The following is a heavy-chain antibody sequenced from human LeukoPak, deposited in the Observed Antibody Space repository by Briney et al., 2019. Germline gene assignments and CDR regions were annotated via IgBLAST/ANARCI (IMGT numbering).Heavy chain of an antibody. CDR2: IIPIFGTA. Sequence: SVKVSCKASEGTFSSYAISWVRQAPGQGLEWMGGIIPIFGTANYAQKFQGRVTITTDESTSTAYMELSSLRSEDTAVYYCARALRIAARPEYYYYMDVWGKGTTATVSS. D-gene: IGHD6-6*01. V-gene: IGHV1-69*05. CDR1: EGTFSSYA. J-gene: IGHJ6*03. CDR3: ARALRIAARPEYYYYMDV.